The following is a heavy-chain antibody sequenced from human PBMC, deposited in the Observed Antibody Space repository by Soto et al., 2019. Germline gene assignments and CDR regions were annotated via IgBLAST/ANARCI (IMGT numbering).Heavy chain of an antibody. CDR2: IYYSGST. D-gene: IGHD6-19*01. CDR3: ARDSSGWYELGYYYMDV. Sequence: PSETLSLTCTVSGGSISSYHWSWIRQPPGKGLEWIGYIYYSGSTNYNPSLKSRVTISVDTSKNQFSLKLSSVTAADTAVYYCARDSSGWYELGYYYMDVWGKGTTVTVSS. J-gene: IGHJ6*03. CDR1: GGSISSYH. V-gene: IGHV4-59*01.